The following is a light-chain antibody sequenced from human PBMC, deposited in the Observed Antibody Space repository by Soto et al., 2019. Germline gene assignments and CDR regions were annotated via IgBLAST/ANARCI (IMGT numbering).Light chain of an antibody. CDR1: QSVSSSY. CDR3: QQYGTSPELT. CDR2: GAS. J-gene: IGKJ4*01. Sequence: EIVLTQSPGTLSLSPGESATLSCKASQSVSSSYLAWYQQRPGQAPRLLIYGASSRATGIPDRFSGSGSGTVFTLTISRLEPEDFAVYYCQQYGTSPELTFGGGTKVEIE. V-gene: IGKV3-20*01.